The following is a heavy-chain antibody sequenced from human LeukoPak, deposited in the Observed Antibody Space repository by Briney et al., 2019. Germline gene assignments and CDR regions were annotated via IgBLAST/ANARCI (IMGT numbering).Heavy chain of an antibody. V-gene: IGHV4-59*08. J-gene: IGHJ6*02. D-gene: IGHD6-19*01. CDR1: GGSISSYY. CDR3: ARRVAVASTLYYYYAMDV. Sequence: SETLSLTCTVSGGSISSYYWSWIRQPPGKGLEWIGYIYYSGSTNYNPSLKSRVTISVDTSKNQFSLKLSSVTAADTAVYYCARRVAVASTLYYYYAMDVWGQGTTVTVSS. CDR2: IYYSGST.